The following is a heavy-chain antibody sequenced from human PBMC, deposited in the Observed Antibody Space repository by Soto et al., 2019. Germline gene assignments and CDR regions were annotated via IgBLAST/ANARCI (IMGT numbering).Heavy chain of an antibody. D-gene: IGHD1-26*01. CDR2: IRSKADNYAT. CDR3: ARLAEWEYYDGMDV. V-gene: IGHV3-73*02. Sequence: EVQLVESGGGLVQPGGSLKLSCAVSGFTFSVSAIHWVRQASGKGLEWVGRIRSKADNYATAQGASVKGRFSISRDDSKNTAYLQMSSLNTEDTAVYYCARLAEWEYYDGMDVWGKGTTVTVSS. J-gene: IGHJ6*04. CDR1: GFTFSVSA.